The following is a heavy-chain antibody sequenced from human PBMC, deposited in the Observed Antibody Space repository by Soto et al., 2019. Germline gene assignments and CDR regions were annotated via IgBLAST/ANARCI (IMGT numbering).Heavy chain of an antibody. J-gene: IGHJ6*02. CDR1: GFTFSSYA. CDR3: ARDQGGTTLYYHGMDV. Sequence: QVQLVESGGGVVQPGRSLRLSCAASGFTFSSYAMHWVRQAPGQGLEWVALISYDGSNKYYADSVKGRFTISRDNSKNTLYLQMNSLRPEYTAMYHCARDQGGTTLYYHGMDVWGQGTTVTVSS. CDR2: ISYDGSNK. V-gene: IGHV3-30-3*01. D-gene: IGHD1-7*01.